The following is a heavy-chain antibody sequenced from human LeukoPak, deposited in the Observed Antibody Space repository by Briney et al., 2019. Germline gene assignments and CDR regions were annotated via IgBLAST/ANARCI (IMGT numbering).Heavy chain of an antibody. V-gene: IGHV3-53*01. D-gene: IGHD6-13*01. Sequence: GGSLRLSCAASGFTVSSNYMSWVRQAPGKGLEWVSVIYGGGTTYYADSVRGRFTISRGNFKNTLYLQMNSLRAEDSAVYYCAKVYYSSSWSPLPFDPWGQGTLVTVSS. CDR3: AKVYYSSSWSPLPFDP. CDR2: IYGGGTT. J-gene: IGHJ5*02. CDR1: GFTVSSNY.